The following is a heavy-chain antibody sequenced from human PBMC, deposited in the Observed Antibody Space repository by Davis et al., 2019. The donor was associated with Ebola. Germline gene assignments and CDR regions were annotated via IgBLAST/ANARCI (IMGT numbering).Heavy chain of an antibody. V-gene: IGHV3-30-3*01. CDR3: ARGIVGATTNGDAFDI. Sequence: GESLKISCAASGFTFSSYAMHWVRQAPGKGLEWVAVISYDGSNKYYADSVKGRFTISRDNSKNTLYLQMNSLRAEDTAVYYCARGIVGATTNGDAFDIWGQGTMVTVSS. J-gene: IGHJ3*02. CDR2: ISYDGSNK. CDR1: GFTFSSYA. D-gene: IGHD1-26*01.